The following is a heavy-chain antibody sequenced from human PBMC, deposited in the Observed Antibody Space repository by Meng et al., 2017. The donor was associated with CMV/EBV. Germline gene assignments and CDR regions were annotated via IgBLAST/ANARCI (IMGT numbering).Heavy chain of an antibody. V-gene: IGHV3-21*01. D-gene: IGHD2-2*02. J-gene: IGHJ6*02. CDR1: GFTFSSYS. CDR3: ARDGGDCSSTSCYTHGYYGMDV. Sequence: GGSLRLSCAASGFTFSSYSMNWVRQVPGKGLEWVSSISSSSSYIYYADSVKGRFTISRDNAKNSLYLQMNSLRAEDTAVYYCARDGGDCSSTSCYTHGYYGMDVWGQGTTVTVSS. CDR2: ISSSSSYI.